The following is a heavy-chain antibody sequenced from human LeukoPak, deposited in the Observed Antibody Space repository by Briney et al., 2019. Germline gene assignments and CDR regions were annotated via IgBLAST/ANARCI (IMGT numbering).Heavy chain of an antibody. V-gene: IGHV3-7*01. CDR1: GFTFNTYW. Sequence: GGSLRLSCAASGFTFNTYWVSWARQAPGKGLEWVANIKQDGSEKYYVDSVKGRFTISRDNAKNSVYLQMNSLRAEDTAVYYCARGYSYGDYWGQGTLVTVSS. CDR2: IKQDGSEK. D-gene: IGHD5-18*01. J-gene: IGHJ4*02. CDR3: ARGYSYGDY.